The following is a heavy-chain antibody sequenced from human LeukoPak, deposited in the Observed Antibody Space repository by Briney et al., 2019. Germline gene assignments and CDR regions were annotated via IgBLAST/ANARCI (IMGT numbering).Heavy chain of an antibody. CDR1: GYTFTSYG. J-gene: IGHJ4*02. D-gene: IGHD6-13*01. CDR3: ARPNTDAAGYYFDY. Sequence: ASVKVSCKAPGYTFTSYGVSWVRQAPGQGLEWMGWISTYGGGTNYARNLQGRVTVTTDTSTTTVYMELRSLRSDDTAVYYCARPNTDAAGYYFDYWGQGTLVTVSS. V-gene: IGHV1-18*01. CDR2: ISTYGGGT.